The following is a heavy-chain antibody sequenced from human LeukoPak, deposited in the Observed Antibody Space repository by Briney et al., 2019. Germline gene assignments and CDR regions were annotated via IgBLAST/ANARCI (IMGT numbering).Heavy chain of an antibody. D-gene: IGHD3-10*01. J-gene: IGHJ6*03. CDR3: ESDVDVGEYYGSGSYFGWDYYYYYYMDV. V-gene: IGHV1-2*02. Sequence: ASVKVSCKASGGTFSSYAISWVRQAPGQGLEWMGWINPNSGGTNYAQKLQGRVTMTRDTSIRPAYMELSRLRSDDTAVYYCESDVDVGEYYGSGSYFGWDYYYYYYMDVWGKGTKVTVSS. CDR1: GGTFSSYA. CDR2: INPNSGGT.